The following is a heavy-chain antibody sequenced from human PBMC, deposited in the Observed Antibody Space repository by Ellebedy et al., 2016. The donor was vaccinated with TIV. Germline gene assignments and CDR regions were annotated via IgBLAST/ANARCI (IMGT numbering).Heavy chain of an antibody. D-gene: IGHD1-1*01. Sequence: GSLRLSCTVSGGSISASHSYWGWIRQPPEKGLEWLGSVYYTGGTYNNPSPKSRPTISIDTSNNQFSLRLPSMTAADTAVYYCTRETAGTTVHSWGQGIPVTVSS. CDR2: VYYTGGT. CDR3: TRETAGTTVHS. J-gene: IGHJ4*02. V-gene: IGHV4-39*07. CDR1: GGSISASHSY.